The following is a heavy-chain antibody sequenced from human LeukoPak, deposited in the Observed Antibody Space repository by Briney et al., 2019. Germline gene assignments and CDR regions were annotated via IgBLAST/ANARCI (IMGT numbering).Heavy chain of an antibody. CDR2: IWYDGSNK. J-gene: IGHJ5*02. CDR3: AKDMGVGWFDP. CDR1: GFTFSIYG. Sequence: GGSLRLSCAASGFTFSIYGMHWVRQAPGKGLEWVAFIWYDGSNKYYADSVKGRFTISRDNSKNTLYLQMNSLRAEDTAVYYCAKDMGVGWFDPWGQGTLVTVSS. V-gene: IGHV3-30*02. D-gene: IGHD1-26*01.